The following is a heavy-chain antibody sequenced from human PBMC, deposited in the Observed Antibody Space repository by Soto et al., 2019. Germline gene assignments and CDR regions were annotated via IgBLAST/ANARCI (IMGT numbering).Heavy chain of an antibody. J-gene: IGHJ6*02. V-gene: IGHV1-69*13. CDR3: ASEYCSGGSCYVGYYYYYGMDV. CDR1: GGTFSSYA. D-gene: IGHD2-15*01. CDR2: IIPIFGTA. Sequence: GASVKVSCKASGGTFSSYAISWVRQAPGQGLEWMGGIIPIFGTANYAQKFQGRVTITADESTSTAYMELSSLRSEDTAVYYCASEYCSGGSCYVGYYYYYGMDVWGQGTTVTVSS.